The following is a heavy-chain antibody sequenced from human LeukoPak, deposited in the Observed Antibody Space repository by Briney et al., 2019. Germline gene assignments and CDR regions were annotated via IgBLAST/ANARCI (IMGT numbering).Heavy chain of an antibody. CDR3: AKSVGYHSDRSGYYWLGTFDS. Sequence: GGSLRLSCVASGFTFSTYPMSWVRQAAGKGLEWVSALSGGGVNTYYADSVKGRFSISRDESKNTLYLQINSLRAEDTAVYYCAKSVGYHSDRSGYYWLGTFDSWGQGTLVTVSS. CDR1: GFTFSTYP. CDR2: LSGGGVNT. V-gene: IGHV3-23*01. D-gene: IGHD3-22*01. J-gene: IGHJ4*02.